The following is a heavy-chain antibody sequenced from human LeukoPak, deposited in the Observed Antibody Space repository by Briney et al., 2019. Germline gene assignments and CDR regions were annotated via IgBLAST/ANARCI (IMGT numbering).Heavy chain of an antibody. CDR3: TTDSSAYRSFDY. J-gene: IGHJ4*02. V-gene: IGHV3-11*04. CDR1: EFTFSDYY. CDR2: ISSSASPI. D-gene: IGHD3-22*01. Sequence: GGSLRLSCAASEFTFSDYYMSWIRQAPGKGLEWVSYISSSASPIYYADSVKGRFTISRDNAKNSLYLQINSLRAEDTAVYFCTTDSSAYRSFDYWGQGTLVTVSS.